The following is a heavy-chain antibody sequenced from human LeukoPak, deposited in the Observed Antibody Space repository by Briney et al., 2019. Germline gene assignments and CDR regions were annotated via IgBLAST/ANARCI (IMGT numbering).Heavy chain of an antibody. J-gene: IGHJ4*02. CDR2: IYHSGST. V-gene: IGHV4-4*02. CDR3: ARGSTSYNVVRGVPFDY. Sequence: PSETLSLTCAVSGGSISSSNWWSRARQPPGKGLEWIGAIYHSGSTNYNPSLKSRVAISVDTSKNQFSLKLSSVTAADTAVYYCARGSTSYNVVRGVPFDYWGQGTLVTVSS. CDR1: GGSISSSNW. D-gene: IGHD3-10*01.